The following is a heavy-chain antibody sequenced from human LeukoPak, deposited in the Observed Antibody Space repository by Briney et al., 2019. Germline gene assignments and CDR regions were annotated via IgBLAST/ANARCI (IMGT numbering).Heavy chain of an antibody. CDR3: ARAGPGYGGPNWFDP. Sequence: ASVKVSCKASGYTFTSYGISWVRQAPGQGLEWMGWISAYNGNTNYAQKLQGRVTMTTDTSTSTAYMELRSLRSDDTAVYYCARAGPGYGGPNWFDPWGQGTLVTVSS. V-gene: IGHV1-18*01. CDR1: GYTFTSYG. D-gene: IGHD4-23*01. J-gene: IGHJ5*02. CDR2: ISAYNGNT.